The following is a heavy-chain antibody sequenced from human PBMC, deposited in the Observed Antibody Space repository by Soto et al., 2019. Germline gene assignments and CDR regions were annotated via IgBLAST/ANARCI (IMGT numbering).Heavy chain of an antibody. Sequence: QGQLVQSGAEVKKPGASVKLSCKASGFTFSNYGLNWVRQAPGQGLEWMGWVSANNGHTNYAQNLQGRVAMTTDTSTSTAYMELRGLTFDDTAVYYCARDIESVTAKHFCYYSAMDVWGQGTTVTVSS. CDR3: ARDIESVTAKHFCYYSAMDV. V-gene: IGHV1-18*01. CDR1: GFTFSNYG. CDR2: VSANNGHT. D-gene: IGHD2-8*01. J-gene: IGHJ6*02.